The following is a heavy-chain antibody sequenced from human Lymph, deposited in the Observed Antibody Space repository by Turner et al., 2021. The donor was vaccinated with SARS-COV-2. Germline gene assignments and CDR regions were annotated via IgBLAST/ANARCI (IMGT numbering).Heavy chain of an antibody. V-gene: IGHV3-30-3*01. CDR2: ISYDGGNK. J-gene: IGHJ4*02. CDR1: GFTFSSFA. Sequence: VQLVESGGGLVQPGGSLRLSWAASGFTFSSFAMHWVRQAPGKGLEWVALISYDGGNKCYADSVKGRFTISRENSKNTLYLHMNSLRAEDTAVYYCARGLSGNYYFFDYWGQGTLVTVSS. CDR3: ARGLSGNYYFFDY. D-gene: IGHD1-26*01.